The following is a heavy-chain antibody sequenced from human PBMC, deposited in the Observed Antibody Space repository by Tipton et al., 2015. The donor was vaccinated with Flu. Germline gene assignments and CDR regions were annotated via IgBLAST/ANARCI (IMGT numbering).Heavy chain of an antibody. J-gene: IGHJ4*02. D-gene: IGHD5-24*01. CDR3: VRGERRDGYTLDY. V-gene: IGHV1-8*01. CDR2: MNPNTGNT. CDR1: GYTFISYD. Sequence: QSGAEVKKPGASVKVSRKASGYTFISYDINWVRQATGQGLEWMGWMNPNTGNTGYAQKFQARVIMTRNTSISTAYMEVSSLRSEDTAVYYCVRGERRDGYTLDYWGQGTLVTVSS.